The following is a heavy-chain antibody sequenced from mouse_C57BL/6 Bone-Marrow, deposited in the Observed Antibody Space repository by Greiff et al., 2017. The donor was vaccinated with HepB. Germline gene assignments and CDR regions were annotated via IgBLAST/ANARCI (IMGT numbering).Heavy chain of an antibody. CDR3: ARYIGYYLYWYFDV. CDR1: GFTFTDYY. J-gene: IGHJ1*03. V-gene: IGHV7-3*01. Sequence: EVKVVESGGGLVQPGGSLSLSCAASGFTFTDYYMSWVRQPPGKALEWLGFIRNKANGYTTEYSASVKGRFTISRDNSQSILYLQMNALRAEDSATYYCARYIGYYLYWYFDVWGTGTTVTVSS. CDR2: IRNKANGYTT. D-gene: IGHD2-3*01.